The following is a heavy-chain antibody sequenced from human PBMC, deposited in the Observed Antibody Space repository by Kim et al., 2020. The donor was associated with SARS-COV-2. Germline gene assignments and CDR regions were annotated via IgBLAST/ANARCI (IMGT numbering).Heavy chain of an antibody. J-gene: IGHJ4*02. D-gene: IGHD6-19*01. CDR3: ARRQFKRGWYYCDY. V-gene: IGHV3-74*01. Sequence: ADSGKGRFTSTRDNAKNTLYLQMNSLRDEDTDEYYCARRQFKRGWYYCDYWGQGTLVTVSS.